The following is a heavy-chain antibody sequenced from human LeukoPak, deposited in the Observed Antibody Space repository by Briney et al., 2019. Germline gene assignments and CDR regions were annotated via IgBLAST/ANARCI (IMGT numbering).Heavy chain of an antibody. D-gene: IGHD3-10*01. Sequence: GESLKISCEASGYSFTTYWIGWVRQMPGKGLEWMGIIYPGDSDTRYSPSFQGQVTISADKSINTAYLQWSSLKASDTAMYYCARQHGSGSYYSRVIDYWGQGTLVTVPS. CDR1: GYSFTTYW. CDR3: ARQHGSGSYYSRVIDY. V-gene: IGHV5-51*01. CDR2: IYPGDSDT. J-gene: IGHJ4*02.